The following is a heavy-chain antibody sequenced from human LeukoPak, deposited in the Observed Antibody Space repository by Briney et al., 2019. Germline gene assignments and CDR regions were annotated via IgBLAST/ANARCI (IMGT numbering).Heavy chain of an antibody. V-gene: IGHV3-20*04. CDR3: ARVVTMVRGVISYYMDV. CDR2: TNWNGGST. D-gene: IGHD3-10*01. Sequence: GGSLRLSCAASAFTFDDYGMSWVRQPPGNGLEWVSGTNWNGGSTGYADYVKGRFTISRDNAKNSLYLQMNSLRAEDAALYYCARVVTMVRGVISYYMDVWGKGTTVTVSS. CDR1: AFTFDDYG. J-gene: IGHJ6*03.